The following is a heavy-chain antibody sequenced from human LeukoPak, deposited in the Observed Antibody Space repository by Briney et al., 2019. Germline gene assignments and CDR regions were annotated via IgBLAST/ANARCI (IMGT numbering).Heavy chain of an antibody. Sequence: SETLSLTCTVSGASLSSYYWGWIRQPPGKGLEWIGSIYHSGSTYYNPSLKSRVTISVDTSKNQFSLKLSSVTAADTAVYYCARDFHSGSAGWGQGTLVTVSS. V-gene: IGHV4-38-2*02. J-gene: IGHJ4*02. CDR1: GASLSSYY. CDR2: IYHSGST. CDR3: ARDFHSGSAG. D-gene: IGHD1-26*01.